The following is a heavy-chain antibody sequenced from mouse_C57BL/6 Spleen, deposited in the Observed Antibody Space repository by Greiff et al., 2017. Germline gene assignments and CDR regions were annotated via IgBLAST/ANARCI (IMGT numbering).Heavy chain of an antibody. J-gene: IGHJ1*03. CDR1: GYSITSGYY. CDR2: ISYDGSN. D-gene: IGHD2-5*01. V-gene: IGHV3-6*01. CDR3: ARGGSNYDWYFDV. Sequence: EVQLKESGPGLVKPSQSLSLTCSVTGYSITSGYYWNWIRQFPGNKLEWMGYISYDGSNNYNPSLKNRISITRDTSKNQFFLKLNSVTTEDTATYYCARGGSNYDWYFDVWGTRTTVTVSS.